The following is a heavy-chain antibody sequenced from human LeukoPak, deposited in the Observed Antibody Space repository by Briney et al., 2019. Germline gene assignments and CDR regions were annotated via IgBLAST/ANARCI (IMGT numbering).Heavy chain of an antibody. D-gene: IGHD3-22*01. CDR3: AKDRNGYTYYYDSSGYYSRLYYFDY. J-gene: IGHJ4*02. Sequence: PGGSLRLSCAASGFTFGSFSMSWVRQAPGKGLEWVSVISGSGETTFYADSVRGRFTISRDYSKNTLYLQMNSLRAEDTAVYYCAKDRNGYTYYYDSSGYYSRLYYFDYWGQGTLVTVSS. CDR1: GFTFGSFS. V-gene: IGHV3-23*01. CDR2: ISGSGETT.